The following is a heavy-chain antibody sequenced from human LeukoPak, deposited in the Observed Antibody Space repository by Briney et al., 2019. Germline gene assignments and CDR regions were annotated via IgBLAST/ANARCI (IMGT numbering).Heavy chain of an antibody. CDR2: INHSGST. D-gene: IGHD6-13*01. CDR3: AGGEYSSSWYPWFDP. J-gene: IGHJ5*02. Sequence: SETLSLTCAVYGGSFSGYYWSWIRQPPGKGLEWIGEINHSGSTNYNPSLKSRVTMSVDTSKNQFSLKLSSVTAADTAVYYCAGGEYSSSWYPWFDPWGQGTLVTVSS. V-gene: IGHV4-34*01. CDR1: GGSFSGYY.